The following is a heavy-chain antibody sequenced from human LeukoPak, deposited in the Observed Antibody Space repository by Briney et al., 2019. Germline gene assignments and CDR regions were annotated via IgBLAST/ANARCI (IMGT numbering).Heavy chain of an antibody. D-gene: IGHD5-18*01. CDR2: INHSGST. CDR1: GGSFSGYY. CDR3: AGAGRGYSYGMRYYFDY. J-gene: IGHJ4*02. V-gene: IGHV4-34*01. Sequence: SETLSLTCAVYGGSFSGYYWSWIRQPPGKGLEWIGEINHSGSTNYNSSLKSRVTISVDTSKNQFSLKLSSVTAADTAVYYCAGAGRGYSYGMRYYFDYWGQGTLVTVSS.